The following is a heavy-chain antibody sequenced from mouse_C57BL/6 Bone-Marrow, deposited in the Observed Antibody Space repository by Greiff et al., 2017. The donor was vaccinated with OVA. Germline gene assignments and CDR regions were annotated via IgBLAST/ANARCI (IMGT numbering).Heavy chain of an antibody. J-gene: IGHJ3*01. CDR3: ARSGAY. CDR1: GYTFTSYG. V-gene: IGHV1-81*01. CDR2: IYPRSGNT. Sequence: QVQLQQSGAELARPGASVKLSCKASGYTFTSYGISWVKQRTGQGLEWIGEIYPRSGNTYYNEKFKGKATLTADKSSSTAYMELRVLTSEESAVYFCARSGAYWGKGTLVTVSA. D-gene: IGHD4-1*01.